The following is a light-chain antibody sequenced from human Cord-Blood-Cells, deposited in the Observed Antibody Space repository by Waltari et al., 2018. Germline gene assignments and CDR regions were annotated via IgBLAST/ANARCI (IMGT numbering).Light chain of an antibody. V-gene: IGLV2-23*01. CDR2: EGS. CDR3: CSYAGSSTWV. J-gene: IGLJ3*02. CDR1: SSDCGSYNL. Sequence: QSALTQPASVSGSPGQSITTSCTGTSSDCGSYNLVSWYQQHPGKAPKLMIYEGSKRPSGVSNRFSGSKSGNTASLTISGLQAEDEADYYCCSYAGSSTWVFGGGTKLTVL.